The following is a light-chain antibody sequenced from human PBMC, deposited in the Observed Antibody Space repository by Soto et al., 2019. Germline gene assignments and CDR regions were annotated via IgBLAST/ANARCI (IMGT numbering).Light chain of an antibody. V-gene: IGKV3-20*01. CDR3: QQFGSSPPVT. CDR2: GAS. CDR1: QSVTSNC. Sequence: EIVLTQSPGTLSLSPGERATLSCRASQSVTSNCLAWYQQKPGQAPRLLISGASSRATGIPDRFSGSGSGTEFILTFSRLVPEDFAVYYCQQFGSSPPVTFGGGTKVEIK. J-gene: IGKJ4*01.